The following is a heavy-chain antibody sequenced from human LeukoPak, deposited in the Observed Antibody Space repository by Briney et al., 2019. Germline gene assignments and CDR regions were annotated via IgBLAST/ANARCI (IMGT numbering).Heavy chain of an antibody. CDR2: ISGSGGST. D-gene: IGHD3-22*01. V-gene: IGHV3-23*01. Sequence: GGSLRLSCAASGFTFSSYGMSWVRQAPGKGLEWVSAISGSGGSTYYADSVKGRFTISRDNSKNTLYLQMNSLGAEDTAVYYCAKTEEYYYDSSGYYFDYWGQGTLVTVSS. J-gene: IGHJ4*02. CDR3: AKTEEYYYDSSGYYFDY. CDR1: GFTFSSYG.